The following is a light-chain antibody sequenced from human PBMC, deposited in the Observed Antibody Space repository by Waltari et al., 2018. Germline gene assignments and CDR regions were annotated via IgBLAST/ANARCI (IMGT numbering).Light chain of an antibody. J-gene: IGLJ3*02. CDR2: DVN. CDR1: SSDVRSYNH. Sequence: QSTLTQPASVSGSPGQSITIACTGTSSDVRSYNHVSWYQQYPGKAPKLMIYDVNRRPSGISDRFSGSKSGITASLTISGVQAEDEADYYCCSYAGTYTWVFGGGTKLTVL. V-gene: IGLV2-23*02. CDR3: CSYAGTYTWV.